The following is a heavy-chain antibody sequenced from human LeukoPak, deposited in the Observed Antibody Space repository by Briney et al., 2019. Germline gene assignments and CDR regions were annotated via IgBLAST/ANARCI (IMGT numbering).Heavy chain of an antibody. CDR3: ARDLGNPPYGGYADY. CDR2: IYSGGST. J-gene: IGHJ4*02. V-gene: IGHV3-66*01. D-gene: IGHD5-12*01. CDR1: GFTVSSNY. Sequence: PGGSLRLSCAASGFTVSSNYMSWVRQAPGKGLEWVSVIYSGGSTYYADSVKGRFTISRDNSKNTLYLQMNSLRAEDTAVYYCARDLGNPPYGGYADYWGQGTLVTVSS.